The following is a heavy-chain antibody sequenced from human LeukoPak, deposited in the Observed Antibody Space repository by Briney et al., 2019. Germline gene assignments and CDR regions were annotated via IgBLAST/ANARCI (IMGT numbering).Heavy chain of an antibody. CDR2: IYTSGST. D-gene: IGHD2-15*01. V-gene: IGHV4-4*07. Sequence: SETLSLTCTVSGGSISSYYWSWIRQTAGKGLEWIGRIYTSGSTNYNPSLKSRVTMSVDTSKNQFSLKLSSVTAADTAVYYCARSVGYCSGGSCLDFDYWGQGTLVTVSS. J-gene: IGHJ4*02. CDR1: GGSISSYY. CDR3: ARSVGYCSGGSCLDFDY.